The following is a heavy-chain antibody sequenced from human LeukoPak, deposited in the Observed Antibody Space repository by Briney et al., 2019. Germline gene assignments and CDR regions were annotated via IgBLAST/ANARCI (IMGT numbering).Heavy chain of an antibody. CDR2: ISPDGSAT. J-gene: IGHJ5*02. D-gene: IGHD1-20*01. Sequence: GSLRLSCVASGFTFNTFSMYWVRQPPGKGLVWVSHISPDGSATAYADSVKGRFTISRDNGKNTLYLQMSSLRAEDTAVYYCVRDLNWPGPWGQGSLVTVSS. V-gene: IGHV3-74*01. CDR1: GFTFNTFS. CDR3: VRDLNWPGP.